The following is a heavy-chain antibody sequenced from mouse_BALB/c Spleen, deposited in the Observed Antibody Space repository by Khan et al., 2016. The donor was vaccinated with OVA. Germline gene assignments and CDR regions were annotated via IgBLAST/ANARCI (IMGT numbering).Heavy chain of an antibody. CDR2: INTYTGEP. Sequence: LVESGPELKKPGETVKISCKASGYIFTNYGMNWVKQAPGQGLKWMGWINTYTGEPTYADDFRGRFAFSLATSASTAYLQINNLKNEDTATYFCARGAFYYGRGKNAWFAYLGQGTLVTVSA. V-gene: IGHV9-3-1*01. J-gene: IGHJ3*01. CDR1: GYIFTNYG. CDR3: ARGAFYYGRGKNAWFAY. D-gene: IGHD1-1*01.